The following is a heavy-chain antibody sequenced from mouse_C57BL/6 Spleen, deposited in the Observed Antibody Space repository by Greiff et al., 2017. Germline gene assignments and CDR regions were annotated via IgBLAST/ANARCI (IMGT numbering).Heavy chain of an antibody. CDR3: ARRDIGDAMDY. V-gene: IGHV1-80*01. CDR1: GYAFSSYW. CDR2: IYPGDGDT. J-gene: IGHJ4*01. D-gene: IGHD3-3*01. Sequence: VQLQQSGAELVKPGASVKISCKASGYAFSSYWMNWVKQRPGKGLEWIGQIYPGDGDTNYNGKFKGKATLTADKSSSTAYMQRSSLTSEDSAVYFCARRDIGDAMDYWGQGTSVTVSS.